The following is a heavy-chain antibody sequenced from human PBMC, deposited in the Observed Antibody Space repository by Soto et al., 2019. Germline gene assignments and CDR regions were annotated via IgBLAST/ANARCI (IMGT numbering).Heavy chain of an antibody. J-gene: IGHJ4*02. D-gene: IGHD1-7*01. V-gene: IGHV3-74*01. Sequence: PGGSLRLSCAASGFTFSIYWMHWVRQAPGKGLVWVSRIKSDGSDTSYADSVKGRFTISRDNAKDTLYLQMNSLRAEDTAVYYCARELPWNYPDYWGQGTLVTVSS. CDR2: IKSDGSDT. CDR3: ARELPWNYPDY. CDR1: GFTFSIYW.